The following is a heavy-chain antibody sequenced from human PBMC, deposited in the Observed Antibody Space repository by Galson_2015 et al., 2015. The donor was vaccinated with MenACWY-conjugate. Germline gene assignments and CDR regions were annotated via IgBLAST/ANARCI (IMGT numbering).Heavy chain of an antibody. D-gene: IGHD3-3*01. CDR2: IYPAESHT. CDR3: ARYLEYYFDY. CDR1: GFSFTNNW. V-gene: IGHV5-51*01. Sequence: QSGAEVKKPGESLKISCKVSGFSFTNNWIGSVRQMPGRGLEWMGIIYPAESHTRYSPSFQGQVTLSADKSISTAYLQWSSLKASDTGMYFCARYLEYYFDYWGQGTLVTVSS. J-gene: IGHJ4*02.